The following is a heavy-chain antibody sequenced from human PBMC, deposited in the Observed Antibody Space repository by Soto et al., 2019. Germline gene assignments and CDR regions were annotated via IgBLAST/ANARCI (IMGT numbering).Heavy chain of an antibody. CDR2: IYSGGST. D-gene: IGHD1-26*01. CDR1: GFDVSDNY. V-gene: IGHV3-66*01. CDR3: ASGLVGTPALDY. Sequence: GGSLRLSCAASGFDVSDNYMSWVRQAPGKGLEWVSVIYSGGSTYYADSVKGRFTISRDNSKNTLYLQMNSLRAEDTAVYYCASGLVGTPALDYWGQGTLVTVSS. J-gene: IGHJ4*02.